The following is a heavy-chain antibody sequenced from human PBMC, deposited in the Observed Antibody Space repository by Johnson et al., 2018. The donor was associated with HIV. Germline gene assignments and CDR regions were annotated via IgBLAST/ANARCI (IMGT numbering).Heavy chain of an antibody. CDR3: AKGGGSGWFNDAFDI. V-gene: IGHV3-23*04. J-gene: IGHJ3*02. CDR1: GFTFSSYA. Sequence: VQLVESGGGLVQPGGSLSLSCAASGFTFSSYAMSWVRQAPGTGLEWVSAIGGSGGSTYYADSVKCRFTISRDNSKITLYLQMNSLRAEDTAVYYCAKGGGSGWFNDAFDIWGQGTMVTVSS. D-gene: IGHD6-19*01. CDR2: IGGSGGST.